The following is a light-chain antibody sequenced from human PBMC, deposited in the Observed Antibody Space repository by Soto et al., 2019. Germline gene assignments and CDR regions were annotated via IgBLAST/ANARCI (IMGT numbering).Light chain of an antibody. CDR3: CSFAGSYTSYV. Sequence: QAVLTQPRSVSGSPGQSVTTSCTGTSNYVSWYQQHPGKAPKLMIYDVSKRPSGVPDRFSGSKSGNTASLTISGLQAEDEADYFCCSFAGSYTSYVFGTGTKVTVL. J-gene: IGLJ1*01. CDR1: SNY. CDR2: DVS. V-gene: IGLV2-11*01.